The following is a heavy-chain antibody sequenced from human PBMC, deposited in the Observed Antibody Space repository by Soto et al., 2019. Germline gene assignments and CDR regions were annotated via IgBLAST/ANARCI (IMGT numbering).Heavy chain of an antibody. CDR3: ARVGGGRRITMRVVVPPAHWFDP. V-gene: IGHV4-34*01. Sequence: SETLSLTCAVYGGSFSGYYWSWIRQPPGKGLEWIGEINHSGSTNYNPSLKSRVTMSVDTAKNQSSLTLSSVTTAVTTVYYCARVGGGRRITMRVVVPPAHWFDPWGQGTLVT. CDR2: INHSGST. D-gene: IGHD3-22*01. CDR1: GGSFSGYY. J-gene: IGHJ5*02.